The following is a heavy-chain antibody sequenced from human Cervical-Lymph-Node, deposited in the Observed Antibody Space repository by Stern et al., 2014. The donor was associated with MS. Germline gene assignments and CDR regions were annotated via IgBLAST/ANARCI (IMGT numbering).Heavy chain of an antibody. V-gene: IGHV3-21*01. CDR3: ARDSGSYS. J-gene: IGHJ4*02. Sequence: EVPLVESGGGLVKPGGSLRLSCAASGFTFGSYSMNWVRQAPGKGLEGVSSISSSSISIYYADSVKGRFTISRDNAKNSLYLQMNSLRAEDTAVYYCARDSGSYSWGQGTLVTVYS. CDR2: ISSSSISI. D-gene: IGHD1-26*01. CDR1: GFTFGSYS.